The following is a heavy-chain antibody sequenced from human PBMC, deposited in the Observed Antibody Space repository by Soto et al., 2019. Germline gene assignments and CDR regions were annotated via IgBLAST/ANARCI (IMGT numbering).Heavy chain of an antibody. CDR3: ARIKAAAGRIKPKNEIDY. J-gene: IGHJ4*02. CDR2: ISSSSSYI. CDR1: GFTFSSYS. D-gene: IGHD6-13*01. V-gene: IGHV3-21*01. Sequence: EVQLVESGGGLVKPGGSLRLSCAASGFTFSSYSMNWVRQAPGKGLEWVSSISSSSSYIYYADSVKGRFTISRDNAKNSLYLQMNSLRAEDTAVYYCARIKAAAGRIKPKNEIDYWGQGTLVTVSS.